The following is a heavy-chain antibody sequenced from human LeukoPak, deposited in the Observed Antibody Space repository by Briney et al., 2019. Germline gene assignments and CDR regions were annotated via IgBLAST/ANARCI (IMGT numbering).Heavy chain of an antibody. D-gene: IGHD4-23*01. CDR1: GFTFSDYY. CDR2: ISTSVGNI. V-gene: IGHV3-11*01. Sequence: GGSLRLSCAASGFTFSDYYMSWIRQATGKGLECVSHISTSVGNIYYADSVEGRFTISRDNAKNSLYLQMNSLRAEDTAVYYCARLSKGGNSALIDYWGQGTLVTVSS. J-gene: IGHJ4*02. CDR3: ARLSKGGNSALIDY.